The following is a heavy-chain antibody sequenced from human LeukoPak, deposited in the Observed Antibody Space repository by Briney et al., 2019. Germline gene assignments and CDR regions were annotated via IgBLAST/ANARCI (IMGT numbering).Heavy chain of an antibody. D-gene: IGHD6-13*01. Sequence: PGGSLRLSCAASGFTFRDYYMSWIRQAPGKGLEWVSYISSSGSTIYYADSVKGRFTISRDNSKNSLYLQMNSLRAEDTAVYYCARSRIAAASPVGYWGQGTLVTVSS. CDR3: ARSRIAAASPVGY. CDR2: ISSSGSTI. V-gene: IGHV3-11*04. J-gene: IGHJ4*02. CDR1: GFTFRDYY.